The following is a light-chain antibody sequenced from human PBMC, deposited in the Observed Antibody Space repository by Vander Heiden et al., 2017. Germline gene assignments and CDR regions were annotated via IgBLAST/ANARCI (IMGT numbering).Light chain of an antibody. CDR2: LVS. Sequence: DIVMTQSPLSLPVTPGESASISCRSSQSLMQTNGYGHLELYLQKPGQSPQLLISLVSIRASGVPDRFIGSASGTDFILKISRVEAEDAGVYFCMQARHTPWTFGQGTKVEIK. V-gene: IGKV2-28*01. CDR3: MQARHTPWT. CDR1: QSLMQTNGYGH. J-gene: IGKJ1*01.